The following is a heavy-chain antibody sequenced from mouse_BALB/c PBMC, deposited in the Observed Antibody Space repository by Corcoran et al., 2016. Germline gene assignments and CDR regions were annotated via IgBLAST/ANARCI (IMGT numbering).Heavy chain of an antibody. CDR3: ARKGITTDAMDY. CDR2: INTYTGEP. D-gene: IGHD1-1*01. CDR1: GYTFTNYG. Sequence: QIQLVQSGPELKKPGETVKISCKASGYTFTNYGMNWVKQAPGKGLKWMGWINTYTGEPTYADDFKGRFAFSLETSASTAYLQINNLKNEDMATYFCARKGITTDAMDYWCQGTSVTVSS. J-gene: IGHJ4*01. V-gene: IGHV9-1*02.